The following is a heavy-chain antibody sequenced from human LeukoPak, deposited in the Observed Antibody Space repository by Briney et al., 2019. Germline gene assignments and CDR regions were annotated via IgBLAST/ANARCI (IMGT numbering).Heavy chain of an antibody. CDR1: GFTFSTYW. CDR3: TRDLSPAHF. Sequence: GGSLRLSCTASGFTFSTYWMHWVRQAPGKGLTWVSRVNGDGSSTVYADSVKGRFTISRDNAKNTLYLQMNSLRAEDTAVYYCTRDLSPAHFWDQGTLVTVSS. D-gene: IGHD2/OR15-2a*01. CDR2: VNGDGSST. J-gene: IGHJ4*02. V-gene: IGHV3-74*01.